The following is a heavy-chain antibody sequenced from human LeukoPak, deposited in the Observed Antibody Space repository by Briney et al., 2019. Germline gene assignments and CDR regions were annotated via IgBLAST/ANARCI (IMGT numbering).Heavy chain of an antibody. CDR1: GFTFSSFE. J-gene: IGHJ4*02. V-gene: IGHV3-48*03. CDR3: ATDFDR. CDR2: VRMSGSTT. Sequence: PGGSLRLSCAASGFTFSSFEMNWVRQAPGRGLEWFSEVRMSGSTTYYADSVRGRFTVSRDNAKNLLYLQMNSLRAEDTALYYCATDFDRWGQGTLVTVSS.